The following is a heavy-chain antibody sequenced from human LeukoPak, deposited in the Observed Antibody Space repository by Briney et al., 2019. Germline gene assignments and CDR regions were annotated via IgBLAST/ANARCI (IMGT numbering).Heavy chain of an antibody. Sequence: PGGSLRLSCAASGFTFSSYSMNWVRQAPGKGLEWVSYISSSSSTIYYADSVKGRFTISRDNAKNSLYLQMNSLRAEDTAVYYCARDLNREDFDYWGQGTLVVVSS. CDR3: ARDLNREDFDY. V-gene: IGHV3-48*01. CDR1: GFTFSSYS. CDR2: ISSSSSTI. J-gene: IGHJ4*02. D-gene: IGHD1-14*01.